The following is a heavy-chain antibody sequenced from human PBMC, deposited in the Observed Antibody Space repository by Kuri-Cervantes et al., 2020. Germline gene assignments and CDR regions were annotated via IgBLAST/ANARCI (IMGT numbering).Heavy chain of an antibody. V-gene: IGHV3-30*02. D-gene: IGHD3-16*01. J-gene: IGHJ3*02. CDR2: IRFDGSNT. Sequence: GESLKISCAASGFTFSNYGTHWVRQSPGKGLEWLAFIRFDGSNTYYVDSVKGRFTISRDNAKNSVFLQMNSLRAEDTALYYCARDVGGDEAFDIWGQGTMVTVSS. CDR3: ARDVGGDEAFDI. CDR1: GFTFSNYG.